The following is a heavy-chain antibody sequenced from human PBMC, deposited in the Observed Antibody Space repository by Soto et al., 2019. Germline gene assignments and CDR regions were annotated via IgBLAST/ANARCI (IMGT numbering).Heavy chain of an antibody. D-gene: IGHD3-16*01. CDR1: AGSITSSSHF. CDR2: IYFTGNT. V-gene: IGHV4-39*01. J-gene: IGHJ5*02. CDR3: AGQTFTKAAASYGRSNWFDP. Sequence: SETLSLTCSPSAGSITSSSHFWGWVRQPPGKGLEWTGTIYFTGNTYYTPSLKSRLTMSIDTTKNEFPLRLKSVTAADTAVYYCAGQTFTKAAASYGRSNWFDPWGPGTLVTVSS.